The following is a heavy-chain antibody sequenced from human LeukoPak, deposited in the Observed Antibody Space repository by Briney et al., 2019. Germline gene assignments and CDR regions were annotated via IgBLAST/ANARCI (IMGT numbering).Heavy chain of an antibody. D-gene: IGHD4-17*01. V-gene: IGHV1-24*01. CDR2: FDPEDGET. CDR3: ATDPTSGGTVTQDY. CDR1: GYTFTELS. Sequence: AASVKVSCKVSGYTFTELSMHWVRQAPGKGLEWMGGFDPEDGETIYAQKFQGRVTMTEDTSTDTAYMELSSLRSEDTAVYYCATDPTSGGTVTQDYWGQGTLVTVSS. J-gene: IGHJ4*02.